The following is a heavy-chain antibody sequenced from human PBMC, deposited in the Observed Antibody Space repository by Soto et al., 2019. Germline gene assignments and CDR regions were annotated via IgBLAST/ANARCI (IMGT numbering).Heavy chain of an antibody. D-gene: IGHD3-10*01. Sequence: VSGPTLVNPTQTLTLTCTFSGFSLSTSGMCVSWIRQPPGKALEWLALIDWDDDKYYSTSLKTRLTISKDTSKNQVVLTMTNMDPVDTATYYCARSAMVRGVIGGMDVWGQGTTVTVSS. V-gene: IGHV2-70*01. CDR2: IDWDDDK. J-gene: IGHJ6*02. CDR3: ARSAMVRGVIGGMDV. CDR1: GFSLSTSGMC.